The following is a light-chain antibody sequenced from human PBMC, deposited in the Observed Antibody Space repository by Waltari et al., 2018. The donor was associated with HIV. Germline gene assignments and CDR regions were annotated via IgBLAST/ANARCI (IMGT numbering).Light chain of an antibody. J-gene: IGLJ3*02. CDR1: SGHRGYT. V-gene: IGLV4-60*03. CDR3: ETWDSNIRV. Sequence: QPVLTQSSSASASLGSSVKLTCTLSSGHRGYTIAWRQQQPGKAPPYLMKVEGRRNDGKGRGVSDRYAGYSEGADRHLTISNRQSEDEADYYCETWDSNIRVFGGGTRLTV. CDR2: VEGRRND.